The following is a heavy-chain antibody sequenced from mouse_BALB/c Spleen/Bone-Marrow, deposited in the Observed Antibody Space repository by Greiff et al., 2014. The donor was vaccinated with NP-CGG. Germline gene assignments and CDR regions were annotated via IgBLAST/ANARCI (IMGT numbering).Heavy chain of an antibody. V-gene: IGHV4-1*02. Sequence: EVQGVESGGGLVQPGGSLKLSCAASGFDFNRYWMTWVRQAPGKGVEWIGEINPDSSTINYTPSLKDKFIISRDNAKNTLYLQMSKVRSEDTGLYYCTRNGYYGWSAYWAKGLWSLSLQ. D-gene: IGHD2-3*01. CDR3: TRNGYYGWSAY. J-gene: IGHJ3*01. CDR1: GFDFNRYW. CDR2: INPDSSTI.